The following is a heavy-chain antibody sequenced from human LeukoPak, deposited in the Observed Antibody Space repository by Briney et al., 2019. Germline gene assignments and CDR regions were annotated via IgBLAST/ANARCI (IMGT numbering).Heavy chain of an antibody. CDR2: IYYSGST. Sequence: SQTLSLTCTVSGGSISSGDYYWSWIRQPPGKGLEWIEYIYYSGSTSYNPSLKDRVTISVDTSKNQFSLKLSSVTAADTAVYYCARGPNYVWGSYQYFDYWGQGTLVTVSS. CDR1: GGSISSGDYY. V-gene: IGHV4-30-4*01. CDR3: ARGPNYVWGSYQYFDY. J-gene: IGHJ4*02. D-gene: IGHD3-16*02.